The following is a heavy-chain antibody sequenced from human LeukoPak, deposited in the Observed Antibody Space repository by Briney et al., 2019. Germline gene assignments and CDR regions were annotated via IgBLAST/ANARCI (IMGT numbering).Heavy chain of an antibody. V-gene: IGHV4-39*01. D-gene: IGHD5-18*01. J-gene: IGHJ4*02. CDR2: IYYTGST. Sequence: SETLSLTCTVSGGSIGSSNYYWGWIRQSPGKGLEWIGSIYYTGSTYYNPSLKSRVTISVDTSKNQFSLKLSSVTAADTAVYFCAGQGQHNYGYPFVDYWGQGTLVTVSS. CDR1: GGSIGSSNYY. CDR3: AGQGQHNYGYPFVDY.